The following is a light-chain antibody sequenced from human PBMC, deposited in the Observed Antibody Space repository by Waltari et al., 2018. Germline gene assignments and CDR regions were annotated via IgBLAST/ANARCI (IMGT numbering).Light chain of an antibody. CDR3: QVWDSSTVV. V-gene: IGLV3-9*01. CDR2: RER. J-gene: IGLJ2*01. Sequence: SYDLTQPLSVSVALGQTARLSCGGNNIGNKNVHWYQQKPGQAPVLVTYRERNRPTGIPRLYSGSNSGNIAILDISRAQAGDDADFYCQVWDSSTVVFGGGTKLTVL. CDR1: NIGNKN.